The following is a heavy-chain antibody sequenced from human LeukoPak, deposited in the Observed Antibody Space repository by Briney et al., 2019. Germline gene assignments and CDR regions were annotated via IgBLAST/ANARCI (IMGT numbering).Heavy chain of an antibody. CDR3: ARTYPSYYYYMDV. CDR1: GGSISSYY. CDR2: IYYSGST. J-gene: IGHJ6*03. V-gene: IGHV4-59*01. Sequence: SPSETLSLTCTVPGGSISSYYWSWIRQPPGKGLEWIGYIYYSGSTNYNPSLKSRVTISVDTSKNQFSLKLSSVTAADTAVYYCARTYPSYYYYMDVWGKGTTVTISS.